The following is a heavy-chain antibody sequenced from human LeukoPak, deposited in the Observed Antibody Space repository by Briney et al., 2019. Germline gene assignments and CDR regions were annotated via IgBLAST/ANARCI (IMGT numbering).Heavy chain of an antibody. Sequence: SETLSLTCTVSGGSISNYYWSWIRQPPGKGLEWIGYIYSSGSTNYNPSLKSRVTISVDTSKIQFSLKLSSVTAADTAVYYCARDLGTVTSYWYFDLWGRGTLVTVSS. D-gene: IGHD4-17*01. CDR2: IYSSGST. CDR1: GGSISNYY. J-gene: IGHJ2*01. V-gene: IGHV4-59*12. CDR3: ARDLGTVTSYWYFDL.